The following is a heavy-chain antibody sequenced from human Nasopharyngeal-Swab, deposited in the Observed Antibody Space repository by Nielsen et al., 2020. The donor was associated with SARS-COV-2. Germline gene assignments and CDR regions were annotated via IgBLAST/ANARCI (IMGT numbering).Heavy chain of an antibody. J-gene: IGHJ5*02. Sequence: SETLSLTCAVYGGSISSYYWSWIRQPAGKGLEWIGRIYTSGSTNYNPSLKSRVTMSVDTSKNQFSLKLSSVTAADTAVYYCARYNDILTGYPQFDPWGQGTLVTVSS. CDR2: IYTSGST. V-gene: IGHV4-59*10. CDR3: ARYNDILTGYPQFDP. CDR1: GGSISSYY. D-gene: IGHD3-9*01.